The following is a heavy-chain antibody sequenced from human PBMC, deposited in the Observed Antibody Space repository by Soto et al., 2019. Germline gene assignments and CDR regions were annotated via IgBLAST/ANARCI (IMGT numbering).Heavy chain of an antibody. Sequence: AASVKVSCKASGGTFSSYAISWVRQAPGQGLEWMGGIIPIFGTANYAQKFQGRVTITADESTSTAYMELSSLRSEDTAVYYCARDPGLLWFGVAWGYYGMDVWGQGTTVTVSS. D-gene: IGHD3-10*01. CDR2: IIPIFGTA. CDR1: GGTFSSYA. V-gene: IGHV1-69*13. J-gene: IGHJ6*02. CDR3: ARDPGLLWFGVAWGYYGMDV.